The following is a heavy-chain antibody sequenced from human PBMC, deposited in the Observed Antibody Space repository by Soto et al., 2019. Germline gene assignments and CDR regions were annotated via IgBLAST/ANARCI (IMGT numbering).Heavy chain of an antibody. V-gene: IGHV1-3*01. CDR2: INADNGNT. J-gene: IGHJ4*02. CDR3: AGETTVTTREIDY. Sequence: ASVKVSCKASGYTFTSYAMHWVRQAPGQRLEWMGWINADNGNTKYSQKLQGRVTITTDTSTSTAYMELRSLRSDDTAVYYCAGETTVTTREIDYWGQGTLVTV. CDR1: GYTFTSYA. D-gene: IGHD4-17*01.